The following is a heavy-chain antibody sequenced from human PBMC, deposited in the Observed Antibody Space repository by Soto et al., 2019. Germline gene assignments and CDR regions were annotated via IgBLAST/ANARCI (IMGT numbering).Heavy chain of an antibody. Sequence: EVQLVESGGGLIQPGGSLRLSCAASGFTVSSTYMSWVRQAPGKGLEWVSVIYSGGSTFYADSVKGRFTISRDNSNNKLYLHMNSLRAEDTAVYYCAKMYSGSSPLQYWGQGTLVTVSS. CDR1: GFTVSSTY. J-gene: IGHJ4*02. V-gene: IGHV3-53*01. CDR2: IYSGGST. D-gene: IGHD1-26*01. CDR3: AKMYSGSSPLQY.